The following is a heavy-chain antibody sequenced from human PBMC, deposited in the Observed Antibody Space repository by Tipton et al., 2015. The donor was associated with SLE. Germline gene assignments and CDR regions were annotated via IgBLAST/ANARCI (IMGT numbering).Heavy chain of an antibody. Sequence: TLSLTCTVSGGSISSGSYYWSWIRQSPGKGLEWIGEINHSGSTNYNPSLKSRVTISVDTSKNQFSLKLSSVTAADTAVYYCARETEYDYVWGSYPDIWGQGTMVTVSS. CDR3: ARETEYDYVWGSYPDI. D-gene: IGHD3-16*01. V-gene: IGHV4-39*07. CDR1: GGSISSGSYY. J-gene: IGHJ3*02. CDR2: INHSGST.